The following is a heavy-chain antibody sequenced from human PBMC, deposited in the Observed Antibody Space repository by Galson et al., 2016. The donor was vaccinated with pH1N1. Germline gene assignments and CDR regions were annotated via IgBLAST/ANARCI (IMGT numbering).Heavy chain of an antibody. CDR3: ARDSEYSGHEGFH. Sequence: SLRLSCAASGFTFTSYAMHWVRQAPGKGLEWVAVILYDGTNEYYADSVKGRFTISRDKTQSTVCPQMNSLRTEDTAVYYCARDSEYSGHEGFHWAQGTLVIVSS. J-gene: IGHJ4*02. V-gene: IGHV3-30*04. CDR1: GFTFTSYA. D-gene: IGHD5-12*01. CDR2: ILYDGTNE.